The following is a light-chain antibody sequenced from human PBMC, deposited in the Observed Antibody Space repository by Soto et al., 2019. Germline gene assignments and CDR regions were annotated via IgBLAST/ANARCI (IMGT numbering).Light chain of an antibody. J-gene: IGLJ3*02. CDR3: CSSAGSFTWV. V-gene: IGLV2-11*01. CDR1: SSDVV. CDR2: YVT. Sequence: QSVLTQPRSVSGSPGQSVTISCIGTSSDVVSWYQQHPDKAPKLIIYYVTQRPSGVPDRFSASKSGNTASLTISGLQAEDEADYYCCSSAGSFTWVFGGGTKVTVL.